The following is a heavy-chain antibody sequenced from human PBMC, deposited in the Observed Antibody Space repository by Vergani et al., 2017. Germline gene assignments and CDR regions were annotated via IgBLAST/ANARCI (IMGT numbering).Heavy chain of an antibody. V-gene: IGHV1-3*01. CDR3: ARVSFVVVPAAMDY. Sequence: QVQLVQSGAEVKKPGASVKVSCKASGYTFTSSAMHWVRQAPGQRLKWMGWINAGNGNTKYSQKFQGRVTITRDTSASTAYMELSSLRSEDTAVYYCARVSFVVVPAAMDYWGQGTLVTVSS. CDR2: INAGNGNT. D-gene: IGHD2-2*01. J-gene: IGHJ4*02. CDR1: GYTFTSSA.